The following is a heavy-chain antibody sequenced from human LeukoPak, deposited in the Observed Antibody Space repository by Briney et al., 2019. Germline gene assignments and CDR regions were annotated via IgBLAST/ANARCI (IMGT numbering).Heavy chain of an antibody. CDR2: IDSDGSRI. CDR1: GFTFTTYW. CDR3: AGGGGTWVRL. D-gene: IGHD3-16*01. V-gene: IGHV3-74*01. Sequence: GGSLRLSCAASGFTFTTYWMHWVRQAPGKGLVWVSRIDSDGSRISYADSVKGRFTISRDNTKNTLYLEMNSLRAEDTSIYYCAGGGGTWVRLWGQGTLVTVSS. J-gene: IGHJ4*02.